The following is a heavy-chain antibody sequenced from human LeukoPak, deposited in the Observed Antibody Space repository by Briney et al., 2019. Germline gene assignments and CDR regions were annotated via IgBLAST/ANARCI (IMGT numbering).Heavy chain of an antibody. J-gene: IGHJ4*02. Sequence: GASVRVSCKASGGTFSSYAISWVRQAPGQGLEWMGRIIPIFGTANYAQKFQGRVTITTDESTSTAYMELSSLRSEDTAVYYCAREPKWELPPDYWGQGTLVTVSS. V-gene: IGHV1-69*05. D-gene: IGHD1-26*01. CDR2: IIPIFGTA. CDR3: AREPKWELPPDY. CDR1: GGTFSSYA.